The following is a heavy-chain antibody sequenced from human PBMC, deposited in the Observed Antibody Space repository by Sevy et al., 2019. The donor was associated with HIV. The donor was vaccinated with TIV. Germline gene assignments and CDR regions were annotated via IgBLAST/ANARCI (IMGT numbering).Heavy chain of an antibody. D-gene: IGHD6-19*01. CDR2: IIPIFGTA. V-gene: IGHV1-69*13. CDR3: ARGIAVAGQYYYDGMDV. Sequence: ASVKVSCKASGGTFSSYAISWVRQAPGQGLEWMGGIIPIFGTANYAQKFQGRVTITAEESTSTAYMELSSLRSEDTAVYYCARGIAVAGQYYYDGMDVWGQGTTVTVSS. J-gene: IGHJ6*02. CDR1: GGTFSSYA.